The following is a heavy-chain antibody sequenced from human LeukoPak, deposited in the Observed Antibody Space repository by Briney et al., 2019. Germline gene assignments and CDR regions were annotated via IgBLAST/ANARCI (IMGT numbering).Heavy chain of an antibody. V-gene: IGHV3-48*04. Sequence: GGSLRLSCAASGFTFSSYSMNWVRQAPGKGLEWVSYISSSSSTIYYADSVKGRFTISRDNAKNSLYLQMNSLRAEDTAVYYCARRVGKQPGIAARPLRVGYYMDVWGKGTTVTVSS. CDR2: ISSSSSTI. CDR3: ARRVGKQPGIAARPLRVGYYMDV. CDR1: GFTFSSYS. D-gene: IGHD6-6*01. J-gene: IGHJ6*03.